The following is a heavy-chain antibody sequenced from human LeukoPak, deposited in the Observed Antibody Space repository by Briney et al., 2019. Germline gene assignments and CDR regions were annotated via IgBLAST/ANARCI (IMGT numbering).Heavy chain of an antibody. CDR3: ARGSNYDSSGYPFDY. CDR1: GGSISSGGYS. V-gene: IGHV4-61*08. CDR2: IYYSGST. J-gene: IGHJ4*02. D-gene: IGHD3-22*01. Sequence: PSQTLSLTCAVSGGSISSGGYSWSWIRQPPGKGLEWIGYIYYSGSTNYNPSLKSRVTISVDTSKNQFSLKLSSVTAADTAVYYCARGSNYDSSGYPFDYWGQGTLVTVSS.